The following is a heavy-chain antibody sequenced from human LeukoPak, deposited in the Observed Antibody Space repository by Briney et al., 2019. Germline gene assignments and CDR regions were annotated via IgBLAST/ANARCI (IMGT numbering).Heavy chain of an antibody. D-gene: IGHD3-10*01. CDR1: GLTFSKYY. Sequence: PGGSLRLSCSASGLTFSKYYMNWVRQAPRKGLEWVSSITSNSANIYYADSVKGRFTISRDNAKNSLYLQMNSLRAEDTAVYYCAREAYGSGNYPFDYWGQGTLVTVSS. CDR2: ITSNSANI. V-gene: IGHV3-21*01. J-gene: IGHJ4*02. CDR3: AREAYGSGNYPFDY.